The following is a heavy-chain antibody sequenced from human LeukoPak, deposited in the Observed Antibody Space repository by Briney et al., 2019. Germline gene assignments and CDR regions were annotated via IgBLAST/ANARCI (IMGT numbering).Heavy chain of an antibody. J-gene: IGHJ4*02. CDR1: GFTFSSYG. CDR3: AKALSSTMVRGHYFDY. V-gene: IGHV3-30*18. D-gene: IGHD3-10*01. Sequence: GGSLRLSCAASGFTFSSYGMHWVRQAPGKGLEWVAVISYDGSNKYYADSVKGRFTISRDNSKNTLYLQMNSLRAEDTAVYYCAKALSSTMVRGHYFDYWGQGTLVTVSS. CDR2: ISYDGSNK.